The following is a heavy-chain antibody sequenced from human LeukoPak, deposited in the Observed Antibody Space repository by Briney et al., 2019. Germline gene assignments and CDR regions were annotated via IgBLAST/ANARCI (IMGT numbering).Heavy chain of an antibody. J-gene: IGHJ4*02. CDR1: GFTFSSYA. D-gene: IGHD1-26*01. Sequence: GGSLRLSCAASGFTFSSYAMGWVRQAPGEGLEWVSAISGSGGSTYYADSVKGRFTISRDNSKNTLYLQMNSLRAEDTAVYYCAKGGWELPRTLDYWGQGTLVTVSS. CDR3: AKGGWELPRTLDY. CDR2: ISGSGGST. V-gene: IGHV3-23*01.